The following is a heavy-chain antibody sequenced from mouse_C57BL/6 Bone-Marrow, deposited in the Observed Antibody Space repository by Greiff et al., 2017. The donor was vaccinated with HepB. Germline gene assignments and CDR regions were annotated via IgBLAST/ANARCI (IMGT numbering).Heavy chain of an antibody. CDR1: GFNIKDDY. CDR3: TTFYNLFDY. CDR2: IDPENGDT. V-gene: IGHV14-4*01. Sequence: VQLQQSGAELVRPGASVKLSCTASGFNIKDDYMHWVKQRPEQGLEWIGWIDPENGDTEYASKFQGKATITADTSSNPAYLQLSSLTSEDTAVYYCTTFYNLFDYWGQGTTLTVSS. J-gene: IGHJ2*01. D-gene: IGHD1-3*01.